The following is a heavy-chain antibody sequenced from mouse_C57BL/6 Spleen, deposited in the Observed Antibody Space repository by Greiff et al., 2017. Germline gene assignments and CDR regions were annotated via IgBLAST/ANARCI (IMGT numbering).Heavy chain of an antibody. D-gene: IGHD1-1*01. CDR3: ARDEDYGSSYENYAMDY. J-gene: IGHJ4*01. V-gene: IGHV3-6*01. CDR1: GYSITSGYY. CDR2: ISYDGSN. Sequence: EVKLEESGPGLVKPSQSLSLTCSVTGYSITSGYYWNWIRQFPGNKLEWMGYISYDGSNNYNPSLKNRISITRDTSKNQFFLKLNSVTTEDTATYYCARDEDYGSSYENYAMDYWGQGTSVTVSS.